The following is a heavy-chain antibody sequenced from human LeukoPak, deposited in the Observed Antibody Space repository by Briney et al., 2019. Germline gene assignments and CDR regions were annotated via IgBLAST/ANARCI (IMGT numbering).Heavy chain of an antibody. Sequence: ASVKVSCKASGYIFDRYAMNWVRQAPGQGLEWMGWISAYNGNTNYAQRLQGRVTMTTDTSTSTAYMELRSLRSDDTAVYYCARLFCANGACYRSQDYWGQGTLVTVSS. CDR1: GYIFDRYA. V-gene: IGHV1-18*01. CDR3: ARLFCANGACYRSQDY. D-gene: IGHD2-8*01. J-gene: IGHJ4*02. CDR2: ISAYNGNT.